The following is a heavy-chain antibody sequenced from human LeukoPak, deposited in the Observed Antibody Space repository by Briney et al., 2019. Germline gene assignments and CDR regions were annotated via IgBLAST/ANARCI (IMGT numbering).Heavy chain of an antibody. CDR3: VRDKDLVHYFDY. J-gene: IGHJ4*02. CDR2: ISSDGSST. Sequence: SGGSLRLSCAASGFTFSSYWMHWVRQGPGKGLVWVSRISSDGSSTSYADSVKGRFTISRDNAKNTLYLQMNSLRAEDTAVYYCVRDKDLVHYFDYWGQGTVVTVSS. CDR1: GFTFSSYW. V-gene: IGHV3-74*01. D-gene: IGHD3-16*01.